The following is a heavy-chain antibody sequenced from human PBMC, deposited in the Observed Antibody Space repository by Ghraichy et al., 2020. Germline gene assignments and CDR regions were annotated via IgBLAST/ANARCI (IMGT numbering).Heavy chain of an antibody. D-gene: IGHD2-21*02. CDR3: ARQMIVVVTAIPFDY. Sequence: SETLSLTCTVSGGSISSSSYYWGWIRQPPGKGLEWIGSIYYSGSTYYNPSLKSRVTISVDTSKNQFSLKLSSVTAADTAVYYCARQMIVVVTAIPFDYWGQGTLVTVSS. V-gene: IGHV4-39*07. CDR1: GGSISSSSYY. J-gene: IGHJ4*02. CDR2: IYYSGST.